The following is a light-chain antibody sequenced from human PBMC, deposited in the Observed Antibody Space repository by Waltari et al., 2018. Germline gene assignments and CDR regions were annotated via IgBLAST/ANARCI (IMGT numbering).Light chain of an antibody. Sequence: QSALTQPASVSGSPGQSITISCTGTSSDVGSYNYFSWYQQHPGKAPKLMISDVNKRPSGVSNRFSGSKSGNTASLTISGLQAEDEADYYCSSYTNYATVIFGGGTKLTVL. CDR2: DVN. J-gene: IGLJ2*01. CDR1: SSDVGSYNY. CDR3: SSYTNYATVI. V-gene: IGLV2-14*01.